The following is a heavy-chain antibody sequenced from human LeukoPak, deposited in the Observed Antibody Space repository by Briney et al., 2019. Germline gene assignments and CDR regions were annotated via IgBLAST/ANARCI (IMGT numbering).Heavy chain of an antibody. Sequence: SETLSLTCTVSGGSINTYYWSWIRQPPGKGLEWIGCINYSGTTNYNPSLKNRVTISVDTSKNHSSLRLTSVTAADTAVYYCARDPRLYCSGSSCFQSYYFDLWGLGALVTVSS. J-gene: IGHJ2*01. CDR3: ARDPRLYCSGSSCFQSYYFDL. CDR2: INYSGTT. V-gene: IGHV4-59*01. CDR1: GGSINTYY. D-gene: IGHD2-15*01.